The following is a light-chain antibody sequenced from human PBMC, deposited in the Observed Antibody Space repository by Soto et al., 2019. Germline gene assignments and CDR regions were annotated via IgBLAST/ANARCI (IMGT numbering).Light chain of an antibody. CDR2: AAA. V-gene: IGKV3-15*01. CDR3: QQYGTSSWT. J-gene: IGKJ1*01. Sequence: EIVMTQSPATLSVSPGERATLSCRASQSVSSNLVWYQQKPGQAPRLLIYAAATRATGVPARFSGSGSETDFTLTITRLEPEDFAVYFCQQYGTSSWTFGQGTKVDIK. CDR1: QSVSSN.